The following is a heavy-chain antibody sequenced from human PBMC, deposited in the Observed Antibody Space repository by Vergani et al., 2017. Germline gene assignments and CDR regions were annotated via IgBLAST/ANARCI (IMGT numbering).Heavy chain of an antibody. D-gene: IGHD1-26*01. CDR2: INPNSGGT. Sequence: QVQLVQSGAEVKKPGASVKVSCKASGYTFTGYYMHWVRQAPGQGLEWMGWINPNSGGTNYAQKFQGRVTITADKSTSTAYMELSSLRSEDTAVYYCARTSGSNWFDPWGQGTLVTVSS. V-gene: IGHV1-2*02. J-gene: IGHJ5*02. CDR3: ARTSGSNWFDP. CDR1: GYTFTGYY.